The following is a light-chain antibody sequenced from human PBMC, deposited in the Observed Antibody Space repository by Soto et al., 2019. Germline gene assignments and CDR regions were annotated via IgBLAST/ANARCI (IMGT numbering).Light chain of an antibody. CDR1: QSVSSN. CDR3: QQYNNWPWIT. V-gene: IGKV3-15*01. CDR2: GAS. Sequence: IVMTQSPATLSVSPGARATLSCRASQSVSSNLAWYQQKPGQAPRLLIYGASTRATGIPARFSGSGSGTEFTLTISSLQSEDFAVYYCQQYNNWPWITFGQGTRLEIK. J-gene: IGKJ5*01.